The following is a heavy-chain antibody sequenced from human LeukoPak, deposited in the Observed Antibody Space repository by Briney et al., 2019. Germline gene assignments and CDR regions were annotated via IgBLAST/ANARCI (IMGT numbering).Heavy chain of an antibody. J-gene: IGHJ5*02. D-gene: IGHD4-23*01. CDR3: ARQHPYGGNSFDP. CDR1: GGSISSSSYY. Sequence: SETLSLTCTVSGGSISSSSYYWGWIRQPPGKGLEWIGSIYYSGNTYYNPSLKSRVTISVDTSKNQFSLKLSSVTATDTAAYYCARQHPYGGNSFDPWGQGTLVIVSS. V-gene: IGHV4-39*01. CDR2: IYYSGNT.